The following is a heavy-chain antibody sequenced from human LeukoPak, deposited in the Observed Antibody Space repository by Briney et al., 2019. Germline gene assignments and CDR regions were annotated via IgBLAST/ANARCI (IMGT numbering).Heavy chain of an antibody. V-gene: IGHV1-69*13. J-gene: IGHJ6*02. CDR1: GGTFSSYA. CDR2: IIPIFGTA. Sequence: SVKVSCKASGGTFSSYAISWVRQAPGQGLEWMGGIIPIFGTANYAQKFQGRVTITADESTSTAYMELSSLRSEDTAVYYCARDVYCGGDCYWPYGMDVWGQGTAVTVSS. CDR3: ARDVYCGGDCYWPYGMDV. D-gene: IGHD2-21*02.